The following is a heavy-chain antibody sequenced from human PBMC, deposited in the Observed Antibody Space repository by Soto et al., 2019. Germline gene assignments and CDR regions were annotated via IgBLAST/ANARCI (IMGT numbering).Heavy chain of an antibody. CDR3: AKTMGWNWFAP. J-gene: IGHJ5*02. Sequence: QITLKESGPTLVKPTQTLTLTCTFSGFSLNTDGVAVGWIRQPPGKALAWLALIYWDDDKRDSPSLKTRPTVTKDTSKNQVVLTMTNMDPVDTATYYRAKTMGWNWFAPWGQGTLVTVSP. D-gene: IGHD3-10*01. CDR2: IYWDDDK. CDR1: GFSLNTDGVA. V-gene: IGHV2-5*02.